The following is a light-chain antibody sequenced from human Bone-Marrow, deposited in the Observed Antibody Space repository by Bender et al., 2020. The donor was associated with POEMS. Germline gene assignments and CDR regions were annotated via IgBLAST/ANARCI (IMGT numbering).Light chain of an antibody. CDR2: EVS. Sequence: QSALTQPASVSGSPGQSVSISCSGICSDVGRFIRVSWYQQPPGTVPKLIIYEVSNRPSGVPDRFSGSKSGNTASLTISGLQAEDEADYYCCSYAGSYPSVLFGGGTKVTVL. V-gene: IGLV2-18*02. CDR3: CSYAGSYPSVL. CDR1: CSDVGRFIR. J-gene: IGLJ2*01.